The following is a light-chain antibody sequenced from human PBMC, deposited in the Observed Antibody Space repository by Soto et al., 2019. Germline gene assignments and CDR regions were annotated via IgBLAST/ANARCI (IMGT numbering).Light chain of an antibody. Sequence: QSALTQPASVSGSPGQSITISCTGASSDVGAYNYVSWYQQHPGKAPKLMIYDVSSRPSGVSNRFSGSKSGNTASLTSSGLQAEDEADYYCSSYTSSITYVFGTGTKLTVL. CDR2: DVS. V-gene: IGLV2-14*01. CDR1: SSDVGAYNY. CDR3: SSYTSSITYV. J-gene: IGLJ1*01.